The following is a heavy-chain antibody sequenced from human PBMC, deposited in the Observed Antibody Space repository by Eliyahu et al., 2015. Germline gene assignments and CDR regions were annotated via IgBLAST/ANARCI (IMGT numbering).Heavy chain of an antibody. V-gene: IGHV6-1*01. CDR1: GXSVXSXSAA. J-gene: IGHJ3*01. CDR3: ARGQGGGSSTGYDAFDL. CDR2: TYYRSKWYN. D-gene: IGHD1-26*01. Sequence: QVKLQQSGPGLVKPSQTLSLTCAXPGXSVXSXSAAWXWIRQSPSRGLEWLGRTYYRSKWYNDFAASVKSRLIINPDTSKNQFSLQLDSVTPEDTAVYYCARGQGGGSSTGYDAFDLWGQGTMVTVSS.